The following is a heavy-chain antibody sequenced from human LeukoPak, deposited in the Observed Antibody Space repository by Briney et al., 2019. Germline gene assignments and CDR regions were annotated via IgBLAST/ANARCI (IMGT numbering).Heavy chain of an antibody. D-gene: IGHD2-15*01. CDR3: ARILGYCSGGSYYASWFDP. J-gene: IGHJ5*02. Sequence: ASVKVSCKASGYTFTSYGISWVRQAPGQGLEWMGWISAYNGNTNYAQKLQGRVTMSTDTSTSTAYMELRSLRSDDTAVYHCARILGYCSGGSYYASWFDPWGQGTLVTVSS. CDR1: GYTFTSYG. CDR2: ISAYNGNT. V-gene: IGHV1-18*01.